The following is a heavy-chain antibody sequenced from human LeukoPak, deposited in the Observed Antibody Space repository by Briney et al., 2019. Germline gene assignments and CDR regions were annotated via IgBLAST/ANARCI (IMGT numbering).Heavy chain of an antibody. CDR1: GGSISSYY. Sequence: SKTLSLTCTVSGGSISSYYWSWIRQPPGKGLEWIGYIYYGGSTNYNPSLKSRVTISVDTSKNQFSLKLSSVTAADTAVYYCARATATVKTSLDYYYGMDVWGQGTTVTVSS. CDR2: IYYGGST. D-gene: IGHD4-17*01. J-gene: IGHJ6*02. V-gene: IGHV4-59*01. CDR3: ARATATVKTSLDYYYGMDV.